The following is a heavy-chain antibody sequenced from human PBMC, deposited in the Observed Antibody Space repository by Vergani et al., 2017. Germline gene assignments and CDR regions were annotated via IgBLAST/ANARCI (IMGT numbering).Heavy chain of an antibody. Sequence: QVQLVESGGGVVQPGRSLRLSCAASGFTFSSYAMHWVRQAPGKGLEWVAVISYDGSNKYYADSVKGRFTISRDNSKNTLYLQMNSLRAEDTAVYYCARDFGVVIRDEAFDIWGQGTMVTVSS. CDR3: ARDFGVVIRDEAFDI. CDR2: ISYDGSNK. D-gene: IGHD3-3*01. CDR1: GFTFSSYA. V-gene: IGHV3-30*01. J-gene: IGHJ3*02.